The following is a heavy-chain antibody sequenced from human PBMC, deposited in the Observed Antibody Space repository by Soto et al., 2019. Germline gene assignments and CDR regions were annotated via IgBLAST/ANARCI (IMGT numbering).Heavy chain of an antibody. D-gene: IGHD2-8*01. CDR1: GASISTRGYT. V-gene: IGHV4-30-2*06. J-gene: IGHJ6*02. Sequence: SETLSLTCAISGASISTRGYTWTWIRQSPGKGLEWIGYSYPSGATNYKPSLRSGVTRALEPSRNRCSLTVNSATAADTAVYYSARAVFSSVVYTDLWGQWSTVTV. CDR3: ARAVFSSVVYTDL. CDR2: SYPSGAT.